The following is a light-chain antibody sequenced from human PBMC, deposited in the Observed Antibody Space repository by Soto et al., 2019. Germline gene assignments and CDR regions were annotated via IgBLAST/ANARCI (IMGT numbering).Light chain of an antibody. CDR3: QQYGSSPIT. V-gene: IGKV3D-20*01. J-gene: IGKJ5*01. Sequence: EIVVTLSPSAMSLSPKERATLSCVASESVSSSYVAWYQLKGGLAPRLLIHDASTRASGIPDRFSGSKSGTDFTLTIRGLEPEDAAVYYCQQYGSSPITFGQGTRLETK. CDR1: ESVSSSY. CDR2: DAS.